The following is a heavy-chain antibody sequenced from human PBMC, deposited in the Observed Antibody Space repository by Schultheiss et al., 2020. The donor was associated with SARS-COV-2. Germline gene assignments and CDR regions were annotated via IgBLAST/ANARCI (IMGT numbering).Heavy chain of an antibody. CDR1: GFTFDDYT. J-gene: IGHJ4*02. Sequence: GESLKISCAASGFTFDDYTMHWVRQAPGKGLEWVSLISWDGGSTYYADSVKGRFTISRDNSKNTLYLQMNSLRAEDTAVYYCARGGGRDGYMYYWGQGTLVTVSS. CDR2: ISWDGGST. D-gene: IGHD5-24*01. CDR3: ARGGGRDGYMYY. V-gene: IGHV3-43*01.